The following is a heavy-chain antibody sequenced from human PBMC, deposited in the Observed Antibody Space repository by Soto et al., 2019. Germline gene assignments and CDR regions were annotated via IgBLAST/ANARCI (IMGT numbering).Heavy chain of an antibody. CDR1: GFTFSSYS. CDR3: ARGLGVANNWFDP. J-gene: IGHJ5*02. CDR2: ISSSSSTI. Sequence: EVQLVESGGGLVQPGGSLRLSCAASGFTFSSYSMNWVRQAPGKGLEWVSYISSSSSTIYYADSVKGRFTISRDNAKNSQYLQMNSLRDEDTAVYYCARGLGVANNWFDPWGQGTLVTVSS. D-gene: IGHD2-21*01. V-gene: IGHV3-48*02.